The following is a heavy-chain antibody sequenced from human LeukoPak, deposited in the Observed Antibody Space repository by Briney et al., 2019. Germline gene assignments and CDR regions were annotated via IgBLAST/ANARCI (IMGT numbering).Heavy chain of an antibody. V-gene: IGHV4-34*01. CDR1: GGSLSSYY. CDR3: ARVSSGWYEFDY. Sequence: SETLSLTCTVSGGSLSSYYWSWIRQPPGKGLEWIGEINHSGSTNYNPSLKSRVTISVDTSKNQFSLKLSSVTAADTAVYYCARVSSGWYEFDYWGQGTLVTVSS. CDR2: INHSGST. D-gene: IGHD6-19*01. J-gene: IGHJ4*02.